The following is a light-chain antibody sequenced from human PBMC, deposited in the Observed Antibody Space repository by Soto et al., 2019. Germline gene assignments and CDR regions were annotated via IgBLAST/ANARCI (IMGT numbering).Light chain of an antibody. V-gene: IGKV1-9*01. CDR1: QSISSH. CDR2: AAS. J-gene: IGKJ4*01. CDR3: QHLASFPLA. Sequence: DIQLTQSPSFLSASVGDRVTITCRASQSISSHVAWYRQKSGKAPMLLIYAASTLQSGVPSRFSGSGSGTEFALTISSLHPEDFATYYCQHLASFPLAFGGGTTVEI.